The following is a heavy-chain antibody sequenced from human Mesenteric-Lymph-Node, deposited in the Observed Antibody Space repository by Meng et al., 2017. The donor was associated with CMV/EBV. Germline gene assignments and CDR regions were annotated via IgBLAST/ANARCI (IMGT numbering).Heavy chain of an antibody. Sequence: ASVKVSCKTSGYTFTDYFLHWVRQAPGQGLEWMGWIDPKSRGTYFAQKFEGRVTITRDTSTSTAYMELSSLRSEDTAVYYCARAAGGSYYDFWSGYYNYYYYGMDVWGQGTTVTVSS. D-gene: IGHD3-3*01. CDR2: IDPKSRGT. CDR3: ARAAGGSYYDFWSGYYNYYYYGMDV. V-gene: IGHV1-2*02. J-gene: IGHJ6*02. CDR1: GYTFTDYF.